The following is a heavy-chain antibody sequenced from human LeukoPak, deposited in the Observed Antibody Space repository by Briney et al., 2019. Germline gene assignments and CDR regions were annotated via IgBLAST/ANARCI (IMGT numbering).Heavy chain of an antibody. Sequence: GGSLRLSWAASGFTFSSNAMSWVRQAPAKGLDWVSAIGVSGGSTYYADSVKGRFTIYRDNSKNTLYLQMNSLRAEDTAVYYCAKDLSPLDYGDRFDPWGRGTMVTVSS. CDR2: IGVSGGST. CDR1: GFTFSSNA. V-gene: IGHV3-23*01. CDR3: AKDLSPLDYGDRFDP. J-gene: IGHJ5*02. D-gene: IGHD4-17*01.